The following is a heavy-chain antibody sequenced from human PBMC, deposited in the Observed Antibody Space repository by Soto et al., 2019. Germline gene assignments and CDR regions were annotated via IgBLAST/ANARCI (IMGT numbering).Heavy chain of an antibody. J-gene: IGHJ3*02. CDR2: IVVGSGNT. CDR1: GFTFTSSA. CDR3: AAILWGSSSGWSDAFDI. D-gene: IGHD6-19*01. Sequence: GASVKVSCKASGFTFTSSAVQWVRQARGQRLEWIGWIVVGSGNTNYAQKFQERVTITRDMSTSTAYMELSSLRSEDTAVYYCAAILWGSSSGWSDAFDIWGPGTMVTV. V-gene: IGHV1-58*01.